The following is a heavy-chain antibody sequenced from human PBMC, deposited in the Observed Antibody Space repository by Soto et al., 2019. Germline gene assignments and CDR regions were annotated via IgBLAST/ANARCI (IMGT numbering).Heavy chain of an antibody. CDR3: ARRLYYDSSGFEGGGMDV. CDR2: IYYSGST. V-gene: IGHV4-39*01. CDR1: GVSISSSSYY. Sequence: SETLSLTCTFSGVSISSSSYYWGWIRQPPGKGLGWIGSIYYSGSTYYNPSLKSRVTISVDTSKNQFSLKLSSVTAADTAVYYCARRLYYDSSGFEGGGMDVWGQGTTVTVSS. J-gene: IGHJ6*02. D-gene: IGHD3-22*01.